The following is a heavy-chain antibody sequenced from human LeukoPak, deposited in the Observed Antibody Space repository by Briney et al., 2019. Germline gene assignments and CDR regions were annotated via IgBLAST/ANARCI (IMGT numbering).Heavy chain of an antibody. J-gene: IGHJ4*02. D-gene: IGHD2-21*01. Sequence: SETLSLTCTVSGGSISSYYWSWIRQPPGKGLEWIGYIYYSGSTNYNPSLKSRVTISVDTSKNQFSLKLSSVTAADTAVYYCARDTGDGGFDYWGQGTLVTVSS. CDR1: GGSISSYY. V-gene: IGHV4-59*01. CDR2: IYYSGST. CDR3: ARDTGDGGFDY.